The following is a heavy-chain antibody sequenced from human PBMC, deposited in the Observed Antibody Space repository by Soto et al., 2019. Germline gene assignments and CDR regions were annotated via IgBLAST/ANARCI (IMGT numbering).Heavy chain of an antibody. J-gene: IGHJ4*02. CDR3: EKIRFYYDSSGSSLFDY. V-gene: IGHV3-30*18. CDR1: GFTFSSYG. D-gene: IGHD3-22*01. Sequence: GGSLRLSCAASGFTFSSYGMHWVRQAPGKGLEWVAVISYDGSNKYYADSVKGRFTISRDNSKNTLYLQMNSLRAEDTAVYYCEKIRFYYDSSGSSLFDYWGQGTLVTVSS. CDR2: ISYDGSNK.